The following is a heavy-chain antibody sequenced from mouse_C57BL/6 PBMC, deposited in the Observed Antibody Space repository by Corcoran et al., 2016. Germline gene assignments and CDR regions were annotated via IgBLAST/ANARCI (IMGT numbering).Heavy chain of an antibody. CDR2: ILPGSGST. J-gene: IGHJ2*01. D-gene: IGHD1-1*01. Sequence: QVQLQQSGAELMKPGASVKLSCKATGYTFSGYWIEWVKQRPGHGLAWIGEILPGSGSTNYNEKFKGKATFTADTSSNTAYMQLSSLTTEDSAIYYCAIRKDYYGSSYDFVYCGQGTTLSVSS. V-gene: IGHV1-9*01. CDR1: GYTFSGYW. CDR3: AIRKDYYGSSYDFVY.